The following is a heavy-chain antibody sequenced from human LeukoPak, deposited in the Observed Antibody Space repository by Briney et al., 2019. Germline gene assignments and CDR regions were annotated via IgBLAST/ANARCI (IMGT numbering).Heavy chain of an antibody. D-gene: IGHD3-22*01. CDR2: INPSGGST. CDR3: ARDLRDSSGYSPKHAFDI. Sequence: ASVKVSCKASGYTFTSYYMHWVRQAPGQGLEWMGIINPSGGSTSYAQKFQGRVTMTRDTSTSTVYMELSSLRSEDTAVYYCARDLRDSSGYSPKHAFDIWGQGTMVTVSS. CDR1: GYTFTSYY. V-gene: IGHV1-46*01. J-gene: IGHJ3*02.